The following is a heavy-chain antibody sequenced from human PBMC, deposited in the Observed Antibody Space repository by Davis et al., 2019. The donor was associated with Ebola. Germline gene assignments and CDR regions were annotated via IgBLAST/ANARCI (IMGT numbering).Heavy chain of an antibody. Sequence: SETLSLTCTVSGGSISPYYWSWIRQPPGKGLEWIGYIYYSGSTYYNPSLKSRVTISVDTSKNQFSLKLSSVTAADTAVYYCASGYSSGWYDYWGQGTLVTVSS. J-gene: IGHJ4*02. CDR2: IYYSGST. D-gene: IGHD6-19*01. CDR3: ASGYSSGWYDY. CDR1: GGSISPYY. V-gene: IGHV4-59*06.